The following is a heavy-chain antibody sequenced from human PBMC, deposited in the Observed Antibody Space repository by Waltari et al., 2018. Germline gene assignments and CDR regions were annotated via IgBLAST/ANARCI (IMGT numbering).Heavy chain of an antibody. Sequence: VQLVESGGGVVQPGRSLRLSCAASGFTFSSYAMSWVRQAPVKGLGWVSAISGSVGSTYYADSVKGRFTISRDNSKNTLYLQMNSLRAEDTAVYYCAKDSDRNDAFDIWGQGTMVTVSS. CDR3: AKDSDRNDAFDI. J-gene: IGHJ3*02. CDR1: GFTFSSYA. V-gene: IGHV3-23*04. CDR2: ISGSVGST.